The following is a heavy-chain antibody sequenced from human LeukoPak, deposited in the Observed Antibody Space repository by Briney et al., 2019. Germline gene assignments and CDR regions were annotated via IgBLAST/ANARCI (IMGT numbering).Heavy chain of an antibody. CDR2: IYTSGST. CDR1: GGSISSYY. J-gene: IGHJ4*01. D-gene: IGHD3-10*01. V-gene: IGHV4-4*07. CDR3: ARVSLYNYAYY. Sequence: SETLSLTYTVSGGSISSYYWSWIRQPAEKGLEWIGRIYTSGSTSYNPSLKSRVTISVDKSKNQFSLKLSSVTAADTAVYYCARVSLYNYAYYSGHGNPVTVSS.